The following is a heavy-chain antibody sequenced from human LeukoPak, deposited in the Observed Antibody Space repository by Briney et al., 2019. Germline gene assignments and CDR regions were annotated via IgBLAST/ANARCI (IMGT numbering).Heavy chain of an antibody. V-gene: IGHV3-30*18. CDR2: ISNDGSNK. D-gene: IGHD6-19*01. CDR3: AKFVWLGEYFQH. CDR1: GFTFSSYG. Sequence: PGGSLRLSCAASGFTFSSYGMHWVRQAPGKGLEWVAVISNDGSNKYYADSVKGRFTISRDNSKNTLYLQMNSLRAEDTAVYYCAKFVWLGEYFQHWGQGTLVTVSS. J-gene: IGHJ1*01.